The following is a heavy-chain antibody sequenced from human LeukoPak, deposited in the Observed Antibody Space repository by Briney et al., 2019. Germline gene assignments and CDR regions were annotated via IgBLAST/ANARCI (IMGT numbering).Heavy chain of an antibody. J-gene: IGHJ3*02. CDR3: ARELGEPVSNI. V-gene: IGHV3-11*04. CDR1: GFTFSDYY. D-gene: IGHD3-10*01. Sequence: GGSLRLSCAASGFTFSDYYMSWLRQAPGKGLEWVSYISSSGSTIYYADSVKGRFTISRDNAKNSLYLQMNSLRAEATAVYYCARELGEPVSNIWGQGTMVTVSS. CDR2: ISSSGSTI.